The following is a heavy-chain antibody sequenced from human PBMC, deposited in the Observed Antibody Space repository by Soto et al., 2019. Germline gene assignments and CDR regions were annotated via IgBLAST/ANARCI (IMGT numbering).Heavy chain of an antibody. D-gene: IGHD6-19*01. CDR2: IYWDDDN. J-gene: IGHJ4*02. CDR1: GFSLSSTRVA. Sequence: QITLKESGPTLVKPTQTLTLTCTFSGFSLSSTRVAVGWIRQPPGKALEWLALIYWDDDNRYSPFLKSRLTLVKDTAKMQVVLTTTNMDPVDTATYYCAHSVVAGLGYDFDYWGQGTLVTVSS. V-gene: IGHV2-5*02. CDR3: AHSVVAGLGYDFDY.